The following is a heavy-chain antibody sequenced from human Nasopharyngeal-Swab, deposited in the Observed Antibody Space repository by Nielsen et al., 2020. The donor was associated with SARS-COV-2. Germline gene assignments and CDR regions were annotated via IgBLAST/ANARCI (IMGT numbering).Heavy chain of an antibody. CDR1: GFTFSSYS. Sequence: GGSLRLSCAASGFTFSSYSMNWVRQAPGKGLEWVSSISSSSSYIYYADSVKGRFTISRDNAKNSLHLQMNSLRAEDTAVYYCARADSSSWYFDYWGQGTLVTVSS. CDR3: ARADSSSWYFDY. V-gene: IGHV3-21*01. J-gene: IGHJ4*02. CDR2: ISSSSSYI. D-gene: IGHD6-13*01.